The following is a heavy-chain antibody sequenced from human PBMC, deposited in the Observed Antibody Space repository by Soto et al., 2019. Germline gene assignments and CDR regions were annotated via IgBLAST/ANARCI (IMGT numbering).Heavy chain of an antibody. V-gene: IGHV2-5*01. Sequence: QITLKESGPTLVQPTQTLTLTCTFSGFSLSTSGLGVGWIRQPPGKALEWLALIYWNDDKRYSPSLKNRLTTTRDTSKNLVVLTVTSMDPVDTGTYYCARRGTPPTGPYFDSWGQGTLVTVSS. J-gene: IGHJ4*02. CDR2: IYWNDDK. D-gene: IGHD2-15*01. CDR1: GFSLSTSGLG. CDR3: ARRGTPPTGPYFDS.